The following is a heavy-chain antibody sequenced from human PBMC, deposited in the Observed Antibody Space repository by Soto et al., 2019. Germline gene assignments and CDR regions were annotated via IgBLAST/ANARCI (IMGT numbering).Heavy chain of an antibody. V-gene: IGHV3-30*18. D-gene: IGHD1-26*01. CDR2: ISYDGSNK. J-gene: IGHJ3*02. CDR3: AKGSGWELLRNDAFDI. CDR1: GFTFSSYG. Sequence: PGGSLRLSCAASGFTFSSYGMHWVRQAPGKGLEWVAVISYDGSNKYYADSVKGRFTISRDNSKNTLYLQMNSLRAEDTAVYYCAKGSGWELLRNDAFDIWGQGTMVTVSS.